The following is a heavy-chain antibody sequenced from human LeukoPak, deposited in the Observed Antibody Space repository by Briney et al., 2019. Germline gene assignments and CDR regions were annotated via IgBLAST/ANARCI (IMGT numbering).Heavy chain of an antibody. Sequence: GGSLRLSCTTPGFTFGDYAMSWVRQAPGKGLEWVSFIRRKAHGGTTEYAASVKGRFSSSRDDSKSIAYLQMNSLKTEDTAVYFCTRVTYYYDNSGYFHFDSWGQGSLVTVSS. CDR3: TRVTYYYDNSGYFHFDS. V-gene: IGHV3-49*04. J-gene: IGHJ4*02. CDR1: GFTFGDYA. D-gene: IGHD3-22*01. CDR2: IRRKAHGGTT.